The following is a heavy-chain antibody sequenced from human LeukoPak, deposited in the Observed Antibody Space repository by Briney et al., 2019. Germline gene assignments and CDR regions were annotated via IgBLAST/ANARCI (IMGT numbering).Heavy chain of an antibody. J-gene: IGHJ4*02. CDR3: TREDRPFCPFAY. D-gene: IGHD3-22*01. Sequence: PSGTLSLTCGVTGGAIDITNYWSWVRQAPGKGLEWIGEISHDGTTNHNPSLRSRVAMSLDRANNQFSLSLTSVTAAYTAVYYCTREDRPFCPFAYWGQGVLVTVSS. V-gene: IGHV4-4*02. CDR1: GGAIDITNY. CDR2: ISHDGTT.